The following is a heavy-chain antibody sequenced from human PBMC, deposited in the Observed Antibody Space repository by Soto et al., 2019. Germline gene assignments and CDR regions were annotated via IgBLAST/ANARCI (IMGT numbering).Heavy chain of an antibody. CDR1: GFTFCSHA. D-gene: IGHD5-12*01. CDR3: VKASDGPWPYYFDS. Sequence: SGGSLRLSCAASGFTFCSHAMSWGPQAPGKGLEWVSAISGSGGSTYYADSVKGRFTISRDNSKNTLYLQMNSLRAEDTAVYFCVKASDGPWPYYFDSWGQGTLVTVSS. V-gene: IGHV3-23*01. CDR2: ISGSGGST. J-gene: IGHJ4*02.